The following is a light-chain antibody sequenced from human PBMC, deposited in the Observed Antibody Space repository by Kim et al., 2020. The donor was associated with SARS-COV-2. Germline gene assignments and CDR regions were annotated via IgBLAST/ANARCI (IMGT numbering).Light chain of an antibody. CDR3: QAWDSSAAWA. CDR2: QDA. CDR1: KLSDKY. V-gene: IGLV3-1*01. J-gene: IGLJ3*02. Sequence: SYELTQPPSVSVSPGQTARITCSGHKLSDKYAFWYQQKPGQSPVLIIYQDAKRPSGIPERFSGSNFGNVATLTISGTQSTDESDYYCQAWDSSAAWAFGG.